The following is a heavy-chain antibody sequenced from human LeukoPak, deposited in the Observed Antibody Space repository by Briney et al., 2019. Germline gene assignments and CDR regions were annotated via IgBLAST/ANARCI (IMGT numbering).Heavy chain of an antibody. V-gene: IGHV4-59*01. Sequence: SETLSLTCTVSGGSISSYYWSWIRQPPGKGLEWIGDIYYSGSTNYNPSLKSRVTISVDTSKNQFSLKLSSVTAADTAVYYCARDPGLGYYGSGSLLGFDYWGQGTLVTVSS. D-gene: IGHD3-10*01. J-gene: IGHJ4*02. CDR2: IYYSGST. CDR1: GGSISSYY. CDR3: ARDPGLGYYGSGSLLGFDY.